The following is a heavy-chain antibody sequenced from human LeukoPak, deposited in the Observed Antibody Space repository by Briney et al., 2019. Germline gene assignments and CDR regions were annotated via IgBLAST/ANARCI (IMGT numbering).Heavy chain of an antibody. Sequence: PGGSLRLSCAASGFTFSTNAMSWVRQAPGKGLEWVSAISGSGGSTYYADSVKGRFTISRDNSKNTLYLQMNSLRAEDTAVYYCAKVRWSSYYFDYWGQGTLVTVSS. J-gene: IGHJ4*02. CDR3: AKVRWSSYYFDY. CDR1: GFTFSTNA. CDR2: ISGSGGST. V-gene: IGHV3-23*01. D-gene: IGHD3-10*01.